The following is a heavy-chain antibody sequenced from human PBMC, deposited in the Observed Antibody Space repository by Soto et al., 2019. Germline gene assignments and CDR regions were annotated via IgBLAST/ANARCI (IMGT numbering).Heavy chain of an antibody. V-gene: IGHV3-66*01. D-gene: IGHD5-12*01. CDR2: IYSGGST. J-gene: IGHJ4*02. CDR3: ARDGYSGYDSQGDYFDY. Sequence: EVQLVESGGGLVQPGGSLRLSCAASGFTVSSNYMSWVRQAPGKGLEWVSVIYSGGSTYYADSVKGRFTISRDNSKNTLYLQMNSLRAEDTAVYYCARDGYSGYDSQGDYFDYWGQGTLVTVSS. CDR1: GFTVSSNY.